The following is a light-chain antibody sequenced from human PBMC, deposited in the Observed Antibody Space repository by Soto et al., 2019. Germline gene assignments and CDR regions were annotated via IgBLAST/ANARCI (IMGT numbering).Light chain of an antibody. Sequence: QSVLTQPPSVSGAPGQRVTISCTGGSSNIGAGFDVHWYQQFPGAAPKLLIYANSNRPSGVPDRFSGSKSGTSASLAITGLQAEDEADYYCQSYDSSLSASVFGTGTKVTV. CDR1: SSNIGAGFD. CDR2: ANS. CDR3: QSYDSSLSASV. V-gene: IGLV1-40*01. J-gene: IGLJ1*01.